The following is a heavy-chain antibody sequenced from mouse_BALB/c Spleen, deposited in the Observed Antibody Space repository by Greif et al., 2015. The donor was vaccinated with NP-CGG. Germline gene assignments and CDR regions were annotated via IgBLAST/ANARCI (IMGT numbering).Heavy chain of an antibody. V-gene: IGHV1-11*01. D-gene: IGHD2-14*01. CDR2: IYPVSGET. Sequence: QVQLQQSGAELASPGASVTLSCKASGYTFTDHIMNWVKKRPGQGLEWIGRIYPVSGETNYNQKFMGKATFSVDRSSSTVLRVMNRVTCEDPAVDYWGRGNRYGAMYDWGQGTSVTVAS. CDR1: GYTFTDHI. CDR3: GRGNRYGAMYD. J-gene: IGHJ4*01.